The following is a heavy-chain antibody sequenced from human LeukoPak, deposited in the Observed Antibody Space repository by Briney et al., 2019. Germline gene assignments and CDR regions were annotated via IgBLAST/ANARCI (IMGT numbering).Heavy chain of an antibody. D-gene: IGHD3-9*01. CDR1: GGTFSSYA. J-gene: IGHJ4*02. CDR3: ARGSYYDILTGYSH. Sequence: ASVKASCKASGGTFSSYAISWVRQAPGQGLEWMGWISAYNGNTNYAQKLQGGVTMTTDTSTSTAYMELRSLRSDDTAVYYCARGSYYDILTGYSHWGQGTLVTVSS. CDR2: ISAYNGNT. V-gene: IGHV1-18*01.